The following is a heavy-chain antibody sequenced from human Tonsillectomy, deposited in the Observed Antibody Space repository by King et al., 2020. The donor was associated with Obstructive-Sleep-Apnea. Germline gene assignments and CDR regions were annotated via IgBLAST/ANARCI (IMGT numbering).Heavy chain of an antibody. V-gene: IGHV4-39*07. D-gene: IGHD3-22*01. CDR1: GGSIISSSYY. CDR2: SYYSGST. Sequence: QLQLQESGPGLVKPSETLSLTCTVSGGSIISSSYYWGWIRQPPGKGLEWIGNSYYSGSTYYNPALKSRVTISVDTSQNQFSLKLSSVTAADTALYYCSGVGDGGGYSNTWFDPWGQGTLVTVSS. J-gene: IGHJ5*02. CDR3: SGVGDGGGYSNTWFDP.